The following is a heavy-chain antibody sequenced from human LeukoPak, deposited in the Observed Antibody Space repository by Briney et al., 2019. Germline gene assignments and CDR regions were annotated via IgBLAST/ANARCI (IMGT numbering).Heavy chain of an antibody. CDR2: INTRDGNA. CDR1: GYTFTTYH. Sequence: ASVKVSCKASGYTFTTYHMHWVRQAPGQGLEWMGMINTRDGNANYAQKFQGRVTMTRDTSTSTVYMELSSLRSEDTAVYYCARGDSSWNAFDIWGQGTMLTVSS. V-gene: IGHV1-46*01. D-gene: IGHD6-13*01. CDR3: ARGDSSWNAFDI. J-gene: IGHJ3*02.